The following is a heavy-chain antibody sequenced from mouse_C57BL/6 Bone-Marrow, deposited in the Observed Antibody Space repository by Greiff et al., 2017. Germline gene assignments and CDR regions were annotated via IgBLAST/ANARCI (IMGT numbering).Heavy chain of an antibody. Sequence: EVKLMESGGGLVKPGGSLKLSCAASGFTFSSYAMSWVRQTSEKRLEWVATISDGGSYTYYPDNVKGRFTISRDNAKNNLYLQMSHLKSEDTAMYYCAREVTYDVWGTGTTVTVSS. D-gene: IGHD2-12*01. CDR3: AREVTYDV. CDR2: ISDGGSYT. CDR1: GFTFSSYA. J-gene: IGHJ1*03. V-gene: IGHV5-4*01.